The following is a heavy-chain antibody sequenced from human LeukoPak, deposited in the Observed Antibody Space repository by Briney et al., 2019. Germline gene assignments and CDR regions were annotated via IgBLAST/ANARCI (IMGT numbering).Heavy chain of an antibody. Sequence: GGSLRLSCAVSGFTFSSYGMHWVRQAPGKGLEWVAFIRYDGSNKYYADSVKGRFTISRDNSKNTPYLQMNSLRAEDTAVYYCAKDSRSSCFRWGQGTLVTVSS. D-gene: IGHD6-13*01. V-gene: IGHV3-30*02. CDR2: IRYDGSNK. CDR3: AKDSRSSCFR. J-gene: IGHJ4*02. CDR1: GFTFSSYG.